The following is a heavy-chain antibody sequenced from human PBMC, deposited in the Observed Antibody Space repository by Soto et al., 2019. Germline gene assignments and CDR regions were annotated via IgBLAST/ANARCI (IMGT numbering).Heavy chain of an antibody. CDR3: ARSITMVRGDAFDI. D-gene: IGHD3-10*01. V-gene: IGHV5-10-1*01. J-gene: IGHJ3*02. CDR2: IDPSDSYT. CDR1: GYSFTSYW. Sequence: GESLKISCKGSGYSFTSYWISWVRQMPGKGLEWMGRIDPSDSYTNYSPSFQGPVTISADKPISTAYLQWSSLKASDTAMYYCARSITMVRGDAFDIWGQGTMVTVSS.